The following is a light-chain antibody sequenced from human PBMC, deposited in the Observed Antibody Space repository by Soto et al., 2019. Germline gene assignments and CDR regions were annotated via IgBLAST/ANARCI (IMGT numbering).Light chain of an antibody. Sequence: EIMMTQSPATLSVSPGERATLSCRASQSVKSSLAWYQQKPGQAPRLLIYGASTRATGIPARFSGSGSGTEFTLTISSLQSEDSAVYYCQHYNLWLWTFGHGTKVEIK. V-gene: IGKV3-15*01. CDR1: QSVKSS. CDR2: GAS. J-gene: IGKJ1*01. CDR3: QHYNLWLWT.